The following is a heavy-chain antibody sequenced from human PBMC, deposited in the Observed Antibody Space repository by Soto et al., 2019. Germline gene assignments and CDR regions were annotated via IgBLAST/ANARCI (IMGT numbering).Heavy chain of an antibody. CDR1: GYSFTSYW. CDR3: ARGGPYYYGSGSYSSWFDP. J-gene: IGHJ5*02. D-gene: IGHD3-10*01. V-gene: IGHV5-51*01. Sequence: PGESLKISCKGSGYSFTSYWIGWVLQMPGKGLEWMGIIYPGDSDTRYSPSFQGQVTISADKSISTAYLQWSSLKASDTAMYYCARGGPYYYGSGSYSSWFDPWGQGTLVTVSS. CDR2: IYPGDSDT.